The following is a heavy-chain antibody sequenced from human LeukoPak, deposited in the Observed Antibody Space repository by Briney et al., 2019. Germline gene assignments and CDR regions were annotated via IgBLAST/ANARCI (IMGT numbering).Heavy chain of an antibody. CDR1: GYTFTSYG. CDR2: ISAYNGNT. V-gene: IGHV1-18*01. CDR3: ARLPVRGYPEQYYFDY. D-gene: IGHD3-22*01. J-gene: IGHJ4*02. Sequence: GASVKVSCKASGYTFTSYGISWVRQAPGQGLEWMGWISAYNGNTNYAQKLQGRVTMTTDTSTSTAHMELRSLRSDDTAVYYCARLPVRGYPEQYYFDYWGQGTLVTVSS.